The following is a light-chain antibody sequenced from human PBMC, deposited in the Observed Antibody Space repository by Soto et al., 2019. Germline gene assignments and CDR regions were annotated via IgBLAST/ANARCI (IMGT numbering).Light chain of an antibody. CDR2: GAS. CDR1: QSISGKW. CDR3: QKYGSSPSMYT. V-gene: IGKV3-20*01. J-gene: IGKJ2*01. Sequence: EVVLTQSPGTLSLSPGERATLSCRTSQSISGKWLAWYQQKPGQAPRLLIYGASSRATGIPDRFSGSGSGTDFTLTISRLEPEDFAVYYCQKYGSSPSMYTFGQGTKLEIK.